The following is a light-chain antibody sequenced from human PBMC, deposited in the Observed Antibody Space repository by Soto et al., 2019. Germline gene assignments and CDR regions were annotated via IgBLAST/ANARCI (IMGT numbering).Light chain of an antibody. CDR1: SSNIGSNY. CDR3: GTWDTSLSSVI. V-gene: IGLV1-51*01. J-gene: IGLJ2*01. Sequence: QSVLTQPPSVSAAPGQKVTISCSGSSSNIGSNYISWYQQLPGTAPKLLIYDNNKRPSGIPDRFSGSKSGTSATLDITGLQTGDEADYYCGTWDTSLSSVIFGGGTKLNVL. CDR2: DNN.